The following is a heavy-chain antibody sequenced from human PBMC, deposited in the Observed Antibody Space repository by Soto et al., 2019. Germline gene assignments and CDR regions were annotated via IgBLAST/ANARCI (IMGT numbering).Heavy chain of an antibody. CDR3: ARGNIDSSSWYPPVFRFDP. D-gene: IGHD6-13*01. CDR1: GGSISSGGYY. Sequence: PSETLSLTCTVSGGSISSGGYYWSWIRQHPGKGLEWIGYIYYSGSTYYNPSLKSRVTISVDTSKNQFSLKLSSVTAADTAVYYCARGNIDSSSWYPPVFRFDPWGQGTLVTVSS. J-gene: IGHJ5*02. CDR2: IYYSGST. V-gene: IGHV4-31*03.